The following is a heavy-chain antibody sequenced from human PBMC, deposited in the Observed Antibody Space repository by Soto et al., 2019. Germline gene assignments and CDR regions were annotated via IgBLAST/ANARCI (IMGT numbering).Heavy chain of an antibody. CDR3: GKATSTYFYDHGMHV. J-gene: IGHJ6*02. D-gene: IGHD3-16*01. CDR1: GFTLSFYG. CDR2: ISNDGSNQ. Sequence: GGSLRLSCTASGFTLSFYGMHWVRQAPGKGLEWVAVISNDGSNQYYVDSVKGRFTISRDSSQQTVSLQMNSLRAEDTAVYFCGKATSTYFYDHGMHVCGQGTTATV. V-gene: IGHV3-30*18.